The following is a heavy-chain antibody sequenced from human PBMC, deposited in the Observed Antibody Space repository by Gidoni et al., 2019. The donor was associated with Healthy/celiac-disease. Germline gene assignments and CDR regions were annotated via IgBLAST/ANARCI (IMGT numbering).Heavy chain of an antibody. CDR3: ARRRITFGGVTAGNAFDI. CDR2: IDPSDSYT. J-gene: IGHJ3*02. Sequence: DVQLVQSGAEVKKPGESLRISCQGSGYSFTSYWISWVRQMPGKGLEWMGRIDPSDSYTNYSPSFQSHVTSSADKSISTAYLQWSSLKASDTAMYYGARRRITFGGVTAGNAFDIWGQGTMVTVSS. CDR1: GYSFTSYW. V-gene: IGHV5-10-1*03. D-gene: IGHD3-16*01.